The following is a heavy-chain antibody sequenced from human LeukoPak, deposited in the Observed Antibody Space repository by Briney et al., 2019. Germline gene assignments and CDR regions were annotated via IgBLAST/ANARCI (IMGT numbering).Heavy chain of an antibody. Sequence: GRSLRLSCAASGFTFSSYAMSWVRQAPGKGLEWVSAISGSGGSTYYADSVKGRFTISRDNSKNTLYLQMNSLRAEDTAVYYCAKVLAQPGYCSSTSCYPDYWGQGTLVTVSS. V-gene: IGHV3-23*01. CDR1: GFTFSSYA. CDR3: AKVLAQPGYCSSTSCYPDY. D-gene: IGHD2-2*01. CDR2: ISGSGGST. J-gene: IGHJ4*02.